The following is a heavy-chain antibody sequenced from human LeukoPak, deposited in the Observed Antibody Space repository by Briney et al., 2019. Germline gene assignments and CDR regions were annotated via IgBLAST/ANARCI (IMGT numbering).Heavy chain of an antibody. Sequence: GGSLRLSCATSGFTFNNYDMHWVRQTPGKGLDWVAFIWYDGSNKYHTDSVKGRFTISRDTSKNTVYLQMNSLRVEDTAVYYCAKEVEGTYRAVAGTGGDYWGQGTLVTVSS. CDR1: GFTFNNYD. V-gene: IGHV3-30*02. D-gene: IGHD6-19*01. J-gene: IGHJ4*02. CDR3: AKEVEGTYRAVAGTGGDY. CDR2: IWYDGSNK.